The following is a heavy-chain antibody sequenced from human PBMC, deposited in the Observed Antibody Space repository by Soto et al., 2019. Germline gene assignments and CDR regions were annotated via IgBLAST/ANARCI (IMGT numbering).Heavy chain of an antibody. Sequence: QVQLGQSGAEVKKPGASVKVSCKASGYTFSSYDINWLRQATVQGLEGMGWMNPNSANTGYAQKYQGSVTMTWNTFISTAYMELSSLTSEDNAEYYRARRGLRHDFDYWGQGTLVTVSS. J-gene: IGHJ4*02. D-gene: IGHD3-10*01. CDR2: MNPNSANT. CDR1: GYTFSSYD. CDR3: ARRGLRHDFDY. V-gene: IGHV1-8*01.